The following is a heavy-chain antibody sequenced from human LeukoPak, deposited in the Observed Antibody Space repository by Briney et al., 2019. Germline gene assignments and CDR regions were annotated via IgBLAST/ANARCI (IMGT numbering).Heavy chain of an antibody. V-gene: IGHV4-59*01. CDR1: GGSISSYY. D-gene: IGHD3-10*01. CDR2: IYYNGST. CDR3: ARTFYYGSGSYYSPFSHYFYYYYMDV. J-gene: IGHJ6*03. Sequence: SETLSLTCIVSGGSISSYYWSWIRQPPGKGLEWIGYIYYNGSTNYNPSLKSRVTISVDTSKNQFSLKLSSVTAADTAVYYCARTFYYGSGSYYSPFSHYFYYYYMDVWGKGTTVTISS.